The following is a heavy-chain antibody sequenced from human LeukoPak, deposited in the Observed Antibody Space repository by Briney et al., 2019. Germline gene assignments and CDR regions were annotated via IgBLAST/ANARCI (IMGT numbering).Heavy chain of an antibody. CDR2: INYSGSIT. V-gene: IGHV4-34*01. J-gene: IGHJ6*02. D-gene: IGHD1-1*01. Sequence: SETLSLTCSVDGVSLRGYNWNWIRQSPGKGLEWIGEINYSGSITYTNLSLQSRVTISVDTSKNHFSLKLSSVTVADTAIYYCARSGLTGMRQYARKNDYYYGMEVWGQGATVIVSS. CDR1: GVSLRGYN. CDR3: ARSGLTGMRQYARKNDYYYGMEV.